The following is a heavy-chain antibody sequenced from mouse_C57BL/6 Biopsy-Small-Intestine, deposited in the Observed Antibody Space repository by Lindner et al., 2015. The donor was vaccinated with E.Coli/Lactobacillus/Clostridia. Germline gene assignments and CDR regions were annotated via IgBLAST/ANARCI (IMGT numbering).Heavy chain of an antibody. D-gene: IGHD2-14*01. J-gene: IGHJ4*01. CDR1: GYTFTSYY. CDR3: AREGDYSDTIGIYLADMNFCDY. V-gene: IGHV1-64*01. CDR2: INPTSGRA. Sequence: SVKVSCKASGYTFTSYYMHWVRQAPGQGLEWMGIINPTSGRATSPQKFHGRVTLTRDTSANTFYMELSSLRSEDTAVYYCAREGDYSDTIGIYLADMNFCDYWGQGTPVTVSS.